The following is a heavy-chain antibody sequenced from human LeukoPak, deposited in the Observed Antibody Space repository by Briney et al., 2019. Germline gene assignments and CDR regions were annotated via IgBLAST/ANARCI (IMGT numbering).Heavy chain of an antibody. J-gene: IGHJ4*02. CDR1: GFTFSSYA. CDR2: ISYDGSNK. V-gene: IGHV3-30-3*01. CDR3: ARGPSGYSSSWYRSPYDY. Sequence: GGSLRLSCAASGFTFSSYAMHWVRQAPGKGLEWVAVISYDGSNKYYADSVKGRFTISRDNSKNTLYLQMNSLRAEDTAVYYCARGPSGYSSSWYRSPYDYWGQGTLVTVSS. D-gene: IGHD6-13*01.